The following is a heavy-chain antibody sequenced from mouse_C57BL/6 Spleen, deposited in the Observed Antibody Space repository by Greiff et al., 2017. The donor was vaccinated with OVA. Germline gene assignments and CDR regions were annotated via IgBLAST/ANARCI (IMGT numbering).Heavy chain of an antibody. CDR2: INPSTGGT. D-gene: IGHD3-3*01. CDR1: GYSFTGYY. V-gene: IGHV1-42*01. Sequence: EVQLQQSGPELVKPGASVKISCKASGYSFTGYYMNWVKQSPEKSLEWIGEINPSTGGTTYNQKFKAKATLTVYKSSSTAYMQLKSLTSEDSAVYYCAKKLFYAMDYWGQGTSVTVSS. CDR3: AKKLFYAMDY. J-gene: IGHJ4*01.